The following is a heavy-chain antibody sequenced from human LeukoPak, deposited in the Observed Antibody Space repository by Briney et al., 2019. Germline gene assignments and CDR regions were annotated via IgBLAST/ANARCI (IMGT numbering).Heavy chain of an antibody. V-gene: IGHV3-74*01. J-gene: IGHJ3*02. CDR3: ARGVGQDAFDI. Sequence: GGSLRLSCAASGFTFSSYWMHWVRQAPGEGLVWVSRINSDGSSTSYADSVKGRFTISRDNAKNTLYLQMTNLRVEDTAVYYCARGVGQDAFDIWGQGTMVTVSS. CDR1: GFTFSSYW. CDR2: INSDGSST. D-gene: IGHD1-26*01.